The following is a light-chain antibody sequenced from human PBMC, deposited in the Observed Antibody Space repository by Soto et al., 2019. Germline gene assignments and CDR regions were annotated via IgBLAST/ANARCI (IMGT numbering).Light chain of an antibody. CDR2: EVS. Sequence: QSVLTQPASVSASPGQSITISCTGTSSDVGDYNFVSWYQQHPGKAPKLMIYEVSNRPSGVSNRFSGSKSGNTASLTISGLQAEDEADYYCGSYTSSSTLEVFGTGTKVTVL. J-gene: IGLJ1*01. V-gene: IGLV2-14*01. CDR3: GSYTSSSTLEV. CDR1: SSDVGDYNF.